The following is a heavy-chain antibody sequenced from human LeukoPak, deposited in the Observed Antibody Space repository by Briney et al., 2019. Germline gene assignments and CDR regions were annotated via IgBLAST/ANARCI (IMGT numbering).Heavy chain of an antibody. CDR2: IYHSGST. V-gene: IGHV4-38-2*02. Sequence: SETLSLTCTVSGYSISSGYYWGWIRQPPGKGLEWIGSIYHSGSTYYKPSLKSRVTISVDTSKNQFSLKLSSVTAADTAVYYCARARNFFDPWGQGTLVTVSS. J-gene: IGHJ5*02. CDR3: ARARNFFDP. CDR1: GYSISSGYY.